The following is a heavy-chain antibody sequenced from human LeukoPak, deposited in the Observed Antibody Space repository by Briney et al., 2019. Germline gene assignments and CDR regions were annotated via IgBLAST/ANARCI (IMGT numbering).Heavy chain of an antibody. Sequence: SETLSLTCTVSGGSISSSSYYWGWIRQPPGKGLEWIGSIYYSGNTYYNPSLKSRVTISVDTSKNQFSLKLSSVTAADTAVYYCASGYGSGVFRDYYYYMDVWGKGTTVTISS. D-gene: IGHD3-10*01. J-gene: IGHJ6*03. CDR1: GGSISSSSYY. CDR2: IYYSGNT. V-gene: IGHV4-39*07. CDR3: ASGYGSGVFRDYYYYMDV.